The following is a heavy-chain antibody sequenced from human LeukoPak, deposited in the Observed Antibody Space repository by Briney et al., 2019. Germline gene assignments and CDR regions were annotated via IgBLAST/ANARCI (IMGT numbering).Heavy chain of an antibody. J-gene: IGHJ4*02. CDR2: IYPGDSDT. CDR3: ASRKKGMATAGFDY. CDR1: CYIFITYW. D-gene: IGHD5-24*01. Sequence: PAGGLQIFCCASCYIFITYWVGWLGQLAGRNVVGRGIIYPGDSDTSYSPSFQGHVTISADSSSSTAYLQWSSLKTSDTAIYYCASRKKGMATAGFDYWGQGTLVTVSS. V-gene: IGHV5-51*01.